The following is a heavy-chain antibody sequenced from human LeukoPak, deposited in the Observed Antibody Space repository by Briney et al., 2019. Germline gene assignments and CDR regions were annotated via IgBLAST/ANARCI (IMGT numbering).Heavy chain of an antibody. CDR3: ANNYYGDYRIDY. J-gene: IGHJ4*02. D-gene: IGHD4-17*01. CDR2: ISGSGGST. CDR1: GFTFSSYA. V-gene: IGHV3-23*01. Sequence: GGSLRLSCAVSGFTFSSYAMSWVRQAPGKGLEWVSAISGSGGSTYYADSVKGRFTISRDNSKNTLYLQMNSLRAEDTAVYYCANNYYGDYRIDYWGQGTLVTVSS.